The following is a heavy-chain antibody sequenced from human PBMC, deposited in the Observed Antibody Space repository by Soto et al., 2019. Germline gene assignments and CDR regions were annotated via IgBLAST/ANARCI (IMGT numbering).Heavy chain of an antibody. J-gene: IGHJ5*02. Sequence: SVKVFCKASAGTFSSYFISCLRRAPGEGLGWMGGITPIFGTANYAQKYQGRGTITADKSTSTAYMELSSLISEDTAVYYCARVARIAAAGPDLNWFDPWGQGTLVTVSS. V-gene: IGHV1-69*06. D-gene: IGHD6-13*01. CDR1: AGTFSSYF. CDR2: ITPIFGTA. CDR3: ARVARIAAAGPDLNWFDP.